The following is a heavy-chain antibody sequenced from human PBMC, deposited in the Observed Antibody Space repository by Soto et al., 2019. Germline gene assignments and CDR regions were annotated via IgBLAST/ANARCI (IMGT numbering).Heavy chain of an antibody. J-gene: IGHJ6*02. D-gene: IGHD5-12*01. CDR3: ASGYSGYSDYYGMDV. CDR2: IYYSGST. Sequence: PSETLSLTCTVSGGSISSSSYYWGWIRQPPGKGLEWIGSIYYSGSTYYNPSLKSRVTIFVDTSKNQFSLKLSSVTAADTAVYYCASGYSGYSDYYGMDVWGQGTTVTVSS. CDR1: GGSISSSSYY. V-gene: IGHV4-39*01.